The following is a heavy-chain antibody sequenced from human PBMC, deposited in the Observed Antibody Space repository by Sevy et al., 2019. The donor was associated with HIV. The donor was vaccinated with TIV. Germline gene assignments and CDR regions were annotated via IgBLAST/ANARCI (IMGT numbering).Heavy chain of an antibody. CDR1: GFTFSNVW. D-gene: IGHD4-17*01. J-gene: IGHJ2*01. V-gene: IGHV3-15*01. CDR2: IQNKSEGGTT. CDR3: TTMMRLYGDPNFWYFDL. Sequence: GGSLRLSCAASGFTFSNVWTSWVRQASGKGLEWVGRIQNKSEGGTTDYAAPVKGRFSISRDESSDTLYLQMNSLKTEDTAVYYCTTMMRLYGDPNFWYFDLWGRGTLVTVSS.